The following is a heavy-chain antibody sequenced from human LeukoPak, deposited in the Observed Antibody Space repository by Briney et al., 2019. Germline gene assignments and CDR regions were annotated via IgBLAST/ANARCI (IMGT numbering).Heavy chain of an antibody. V-gene: IGHV3-74*01. CDR3: AREGWSPRANWFDP. J-gene: IGHJ5*02. Sequence: HPGGSLRLSCAASGFTFNNYWMHWVRQAPGKGLVWVSRINIDGSSASYADSVKGRFTIYRDNAKNTLYLQMNSLRAEDTAVYYCAREGWSPRANWFDPWGQGTLVTVSS. D-gene: IGHD6-19*01. CDR1: GFTFNNYW. CDR2: INIDGSSA.